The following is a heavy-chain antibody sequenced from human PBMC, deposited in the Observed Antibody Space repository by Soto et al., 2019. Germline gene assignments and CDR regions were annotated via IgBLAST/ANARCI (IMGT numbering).Heavy chain of an antibody. CDR2: IIPIFGTA. Sequence: SVKVSCKASGGTFSSYAISWVRQAPGQGLEWMGGIIPIFGTANYAQKFQGRVTITADKSTSTAYMELSSLRSEDTAVYYCARWGGPKVGMDVWGQGTTVTVSS. V-gene: IGHV1-69*06. CDR1: GGTFSSYA. J-gene: IGHJ6*02. D-gene: IGHD3-10*01. CDR3: ARWGGPKVGMDV.